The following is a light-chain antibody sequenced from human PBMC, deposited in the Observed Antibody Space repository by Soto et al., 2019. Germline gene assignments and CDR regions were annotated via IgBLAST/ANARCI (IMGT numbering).Light chain of an antibody. CDR3: QQRFSGYS. J-gene: IGKJ2*03. V-gene: IGKV3-11*01. CDR1: QSVSSF. Sequence: IVLTQSPATLSLSPGERATLSCRASQSVSSFLAWYQQKPGQPPRLLIYDTSHRPTGTPARFSGSGSGTDFTLTISSLEPEDFAVYYCQQRFSGYSFGQGTKLEIK. CDR2: DTS.